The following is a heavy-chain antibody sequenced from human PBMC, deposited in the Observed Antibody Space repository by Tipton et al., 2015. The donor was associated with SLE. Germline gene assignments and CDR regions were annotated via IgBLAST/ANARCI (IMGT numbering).Heavy chain of an antibody. CDR3: ARGPTGNV. CDR1: GGFFTTNS. D-gene: IGHD3-9*01. Sequence: TLSLTCAVSGGFFTTNSWSWIRQSPGKGLEWIGEINHSGSTNYNPSLKSRVTISVDTSKNQFSLKLSSVTAADTAVYYCARGPTGNVWGKGTTVTVSS. CDR2: INHSGST. J-gene: IGHJ6*04. V-gene: IGHV4-34*01.